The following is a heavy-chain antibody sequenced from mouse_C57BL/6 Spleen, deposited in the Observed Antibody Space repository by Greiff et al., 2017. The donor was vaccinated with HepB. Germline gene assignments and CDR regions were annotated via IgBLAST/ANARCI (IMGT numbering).Heavy chain of an antibody. CDR1: GFNIKDYY. J-gene: IGHJ3*01. D-gene: IGHD2-13*01. CDR2: IDPEDGDT. V-gene: IGHV14-1*01. Sequence: EVQLQQSGAELVRPGASVKLSCTASGFNIKDYYMHWVKQRPEQGLEWIGRIDPEDGDTEYAPKFQGKATMTADTSSNTAYLQLSSLTSEDTAVYYCTTRGEDGDLFAYWGQGTLVTVSA. CDR3: TTRGEDGDLFAY.